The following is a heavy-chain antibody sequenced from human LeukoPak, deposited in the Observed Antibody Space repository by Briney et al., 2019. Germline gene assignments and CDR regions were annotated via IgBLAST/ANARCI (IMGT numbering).Heavy chain of an antibody. CDR2: IYHSGTT. CDR1: XGXIIXXSYN. D-gene: IGHD3-9*01. CDR3: ARLPTGYPNWFDP. V-gene: IGHV4-39*01. Sequence: ETLSLTCAVXXGXIIXXSYNWXWXRQPPXXGLEXXXTIYHSGTTYYNPSLKSRVTISVDTSKNQFFLKLSSVTAADTAVYYCARLPTGYPNWFDPWGQGSLVTVSS. J-gene: IGHJ5*02.